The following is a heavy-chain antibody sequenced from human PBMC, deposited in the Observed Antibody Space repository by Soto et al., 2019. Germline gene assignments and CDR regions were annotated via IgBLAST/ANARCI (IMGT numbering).Heavy chain of an antibody. CDR1: GYTFTSYG. V-gene: IGHV1-69*13. CDR3: ARDRYYYDSSGYYSVGFQH. Sequence: GASVKVSCKASGYTFTSYGISWVRQAPGQGLEWMGGIIPIFGTANYAQKFQGRVTITADESTSTAYMELSSLRSEDTAVYYCARDRYYYDSSGYYSVGFQHWGQGTLVTVSS. D-gene: IGHD3-22*01. CDR2: IIPIFGTA. J-gene: IGHJ1*01.